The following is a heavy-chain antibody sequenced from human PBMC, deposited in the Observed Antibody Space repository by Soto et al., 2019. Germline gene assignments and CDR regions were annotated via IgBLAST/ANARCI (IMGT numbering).Heavy chain of an antibody. Sequence: GGSLRLSCAASGFTFSSYSMNWVRQAPGKGLEWVSSISSSSSYIYYADSVKGRFTISRDNAKNSLYLQMNSLRAEDTAVYYCARVGIAVAGSGNWFDPWGQGTLVTVSS. CDR1: GFTFSSYS. D-gene: IGHD6-19*01. J-gene: IGHJ5*02. CDR3: ARVGIAVAGSGNWFDP. CDR2: ISSSSSYI. V-gene: IGHV3-21*01.